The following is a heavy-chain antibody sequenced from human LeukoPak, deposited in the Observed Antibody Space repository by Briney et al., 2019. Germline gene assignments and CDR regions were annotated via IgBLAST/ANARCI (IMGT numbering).Heavy chain of an antibody. Sequence: GGSLRLSCAASGFTFSNAWMSWVRQAPGKGLEWVGRIKSKTDGGTTDYAAPVKGRFTISRDDSKNTLYLQMNSPKTEDTAVYYCTTWGTSVPAAILYYYYMDVWGKGTTVTVSS. CDR1: GFTFSNAW. D-gene: IGHD2-2*01. J-gene: IGHJ6*03. CDR2: IKSKTDGGTT. V-gene: IGHV3-15*01. CDR3: TTWGTSVPAAILYYYYMDV.